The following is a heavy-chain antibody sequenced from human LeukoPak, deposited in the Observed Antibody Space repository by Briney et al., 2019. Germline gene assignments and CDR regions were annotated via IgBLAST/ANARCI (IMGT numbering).Heavy chain of an antibody. CDR3: ARARMVRGVTLPRDKYYFDY. Sequence: SETLSLTCTVSGGSISSGDYYWSWIRQPPGKGLEWIGYIYYSGSTYYNPSLKSRVTISVDTSKNQFSLKLSSVTAADTAVYYCARARMVRGVTLPRDKYYFDYWGQGTLVTVSS. D-gene: IGHD3-10*01. CDR1: GGSISSGDYY. CDR2: IYYSGST. V-gene: IGHV4-30-4*01. J-gene: IGHJ4*02.